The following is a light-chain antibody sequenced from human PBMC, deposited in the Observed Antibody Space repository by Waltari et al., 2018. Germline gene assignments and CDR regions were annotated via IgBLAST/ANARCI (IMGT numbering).Light chain of an antibody. CDR1: QDINNH. CDR2: GAS. CDR3: QQYDSYPYT. J-gene: IGKJ2*01. V-gene: IGKV1-16*01. Sequence: DIQMTQSPSSLSAYLGARVTITCRASQDINNHLVWLQQKPGKAPKSLIYGASTLQSGVPARFSSSGSGTDFILSITSLQPEDLATYYCQQYDSYPYTFGQGTKLEI.